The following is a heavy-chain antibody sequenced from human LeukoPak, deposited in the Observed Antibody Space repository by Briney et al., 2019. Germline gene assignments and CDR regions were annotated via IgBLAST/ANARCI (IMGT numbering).Heavy chain of an antibody. CDR2: IVVGSGNT. D-gene: IGHD2-21*02. CDR1: GFTFTSSA. CDR3: ARNSRTLAYCGGDCYYYYYMDV. J-gene: IGHJ6*03. Sequence: SVKVSCKASGFTFTSSAMQWVRQARGQRLEWIGWIVVGSGNTNYAQKFQGRVTITRNTSISTAYMELSSLRSEDTAVYYCARNSRTLAYCGGDCYYYYYMDVWGKGTTVTVSS. V-gene: IGHV1-58*02.